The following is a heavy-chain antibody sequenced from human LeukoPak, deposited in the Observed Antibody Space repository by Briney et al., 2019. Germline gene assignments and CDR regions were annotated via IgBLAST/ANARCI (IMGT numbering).Heavy chain of an antibody. Sequence: SETLSLTCTVSGGSISSASHYWGWIRQPPGKGLEWIGNIYYSGSTYYNPSLKSRVTISVDTSKNQFSLKLSSVTAADTAAYYCARRGGIIRGVASYYYMDVWGKGTTVTISS. CDR2: IYYSGST. CDR3: ARRGGIIRGVASYYYMDV. J-gene: IGHJ6*03. D-gene: IGHD3-10*01. V-gene: IGHV4-39*01. CDR1: GGSISSASHY.